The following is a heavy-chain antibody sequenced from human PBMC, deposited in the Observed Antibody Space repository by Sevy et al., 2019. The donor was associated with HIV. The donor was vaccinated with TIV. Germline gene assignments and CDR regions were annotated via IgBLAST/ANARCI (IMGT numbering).Heavy chain of an antibody. V-gene: IGHV4-61*01. J-gene: IGHJ6*02. CDR1: GGSVSSGSYY. CDR2: IYYSGST. Sequence: SETLSLTCTVSGGSVSSGSYYWSWIRQPPGKGLEWIGYIYYSGSTNYNPSLKSRVTISVDTSKNQFSLKLSSVTAADTAVYYCARGDHSNYYLGLGPNYYGMDVWGQGTTVTVSS. D-gene: IGHD4-4*01. CDR3: ARGDHSNYYLGLGPNYYGMDV.